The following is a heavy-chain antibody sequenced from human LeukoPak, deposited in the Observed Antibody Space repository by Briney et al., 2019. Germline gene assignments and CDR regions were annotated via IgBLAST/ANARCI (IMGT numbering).Heavy chain of an antibody. V-gene: IGHV1-2*02. Sequence: GASVKVSCKASGYTFTGYYMHWVRQAPGQGLEWMGWINPNSGGTNYAQKFQGRVTMTRDTSISTAYMELSRLRSDDTAVYYCARGRFFNAAGTIEYWGQGTLVTVSS. D-gene: IGHD6-13*01. CDR1: GYTFTGYY. J-gene: IGHJ4*02. CDR2: INPNSGGT. CDR3: ARGRFFNAAGTIEY.